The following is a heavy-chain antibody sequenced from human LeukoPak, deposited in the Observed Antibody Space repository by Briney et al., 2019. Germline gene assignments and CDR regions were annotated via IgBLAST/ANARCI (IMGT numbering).Heavy chain of an antibody. V-gene: IGHV4-59*08. CDR2: IYYSGST. D-gene: IGHD6-6*01. CDR3: ARQYSSSFLFDY. J-gene: IGHJ4*02. Sequence: ETLSLTCXVSGGSXSSYYWSWIRQPPGKGLEWIGYIYYSGSTNYNPSLKSRVTISVDTSKNKFSLKLSSVTAADTAVYYCARQYSSSFLFDYWGQGTLVTVSS. CDR1: GGSXSSYY.